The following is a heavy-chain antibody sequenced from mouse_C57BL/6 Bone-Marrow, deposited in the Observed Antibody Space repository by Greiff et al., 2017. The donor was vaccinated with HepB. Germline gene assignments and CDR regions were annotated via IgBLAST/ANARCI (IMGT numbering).Heavy chain of an antibody. CDR2: INPNNGGN. D-gene: IGHD2-4*01. Sequence: VQLKQSGPELVKPGASVKIPCKASGYTFTDYNMDWVKQSHGKSLEWIGDINPNNGGNIYNQKCKGNATLTVDKSSSTAYMELRSLTSEDTAVYYCARMDDYDDGYWGQGTLVTVSA. CDR1: GYTFTDYN. J-gene: IGHJ3*01. CDR3: ARMDDYDDGY. V-gene: IGHV1-18*01.